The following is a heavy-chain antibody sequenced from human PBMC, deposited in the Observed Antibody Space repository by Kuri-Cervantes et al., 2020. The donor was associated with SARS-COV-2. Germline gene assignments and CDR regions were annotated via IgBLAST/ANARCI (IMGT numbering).Heavy chain of an antibody. D-gene: IGHD5-18*01. CDR3: ARHGYSYGVDY. Sequence: SETLSLTCTVSGGSISSYYWSWIRQSPGKGLEWIGYIYYSGGTNYNPSLKSRVTISVDTSNNQFSLKLSSVTAADAAVYYCARHGYSYGVDYWGQGTLVTVSS. J-gene: IGHJ4*02. CDR1: GGSISSYY. V-gene: IGHV4-59*08. CDR2: IYYSGGT.